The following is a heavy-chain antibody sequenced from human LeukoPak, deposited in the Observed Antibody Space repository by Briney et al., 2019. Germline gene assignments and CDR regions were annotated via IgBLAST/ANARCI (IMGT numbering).Heavy chain of an antibody. J-gene: IGHJ6*03. CDR1: GGSISSYY. D-gene: IGHD3-10*01. Sequence: PSELLSLTCTVAGGSISSYYWSWLRQPAGEGLEWTGRIYTSGSANYNPSLKSRVTMSVDTSKNPFSLKLSSVTAADTAVYYCARDSPYYYGSGSATYYMDVWGKGTTVSISS. V-gene: IGHV4-4*07. CDR3: ARDSPYYYGSGSATYYMDV. CDR2: IYTSGSA.